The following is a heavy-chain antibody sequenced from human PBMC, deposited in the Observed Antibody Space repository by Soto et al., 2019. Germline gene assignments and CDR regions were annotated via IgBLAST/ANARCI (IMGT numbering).Heavy chain of an antibody. Sequence: QVQLVQSGAEVKKPGASVKVSCKASGYTFTRYSMHWVRQAPGQRLEGMGWINAGNGNTKYSQKFQGRVTVTRDTSASTAYMEMSSLRSEDTAVYYCARVVHLFGEWYFDYWGQGTLVTVSS. CDR2: INAGNGNT. V-gene: IGHV1-3*01. CDR3: ARVVHLFGEWYFDY. D-gene: IGHD3-10*01. CDR1: GYTFTRYS. J-gene: IGHJ4*02.